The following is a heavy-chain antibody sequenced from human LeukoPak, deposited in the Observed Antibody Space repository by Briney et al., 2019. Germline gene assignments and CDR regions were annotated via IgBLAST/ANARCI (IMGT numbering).Heavy chain of an antibody. CDR1: GYTFTDYY. V-gene: IGHV1-2*02. CDR3: AGLPRYNWNEPLDY. J-gene: IGHJ4*02. CDR2: INPNGGGT. D-gene: IGHD1-20*01. Sequence: ASVKVSCKASGYTFTDYYIHWVRQAPGQGLEWMGWINPNGGGTKYAQKFQGRVTTTRDTSINTAYMELSRLTYDDTAVYYCAGLPRYNWNEPLDYWGQGSLVTVSS.